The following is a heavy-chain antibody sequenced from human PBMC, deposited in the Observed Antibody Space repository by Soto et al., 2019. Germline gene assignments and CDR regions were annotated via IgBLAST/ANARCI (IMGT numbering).Heavy chain of an antibody. V-gene: IGHV1-46*01. J-gene: IGHJ4*02. CDR2: IYPGGTNI. Sequence: ASVKVSCKAIGYSFTSHYMHWVRQAPGQGLEWMGTIYPGGTNIAYAQKFQGRVTMTKDTSTTTVYMELSSLRSEDTAVYYCARSIVVVTALDYWGQGTLVTVSS. CDR3: ARSIVVVTALDY. D-gene: IGHD2-21*02. CDR1: GYSFTSHY.